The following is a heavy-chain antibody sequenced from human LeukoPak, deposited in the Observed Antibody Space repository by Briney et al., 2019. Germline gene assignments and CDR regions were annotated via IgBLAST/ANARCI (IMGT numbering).Heavy chain of an antibody. V-gene: IGHV3-21*01. CDR1: VFTLSNYW. D-gene: IGHD3-10*01. CDR3: ARDSVYYGSGSDY. Sequence: VGSLRLSCAASVFTLSNYWMTWVRQAPGQGLEWVSSISSSSSNIYYADSVKCRFTISRDNAKNSLYLQMNSLRAEDTAVYYCARDSVYYGSGSDYWGQGTLVIVSS. J-gene: IGHJ4*02. CDR2: ISSSSSNI.